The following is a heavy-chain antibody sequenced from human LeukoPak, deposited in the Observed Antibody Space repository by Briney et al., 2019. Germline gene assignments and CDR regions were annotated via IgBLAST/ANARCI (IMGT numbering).Heavy chain of an antibody. CDR3: ASGLPVSYDGMDV. Sequence: GSLRLSCAASGFTFSSYWMSWIRQPPGKGLEWIGEINHSGSTNYNPSLKSRVTISVDTSKNQFSLKLSSVTAADTAVYYCASGLPVSYDGMDVWGQGTTVTVSS. V-gene: IGHV4-34*01. CDR2: INHSGST. CDR1: GFTFSSYW. D-gene: IGHD2/OR15-2a*01. J-gene: IGHJ6*02.